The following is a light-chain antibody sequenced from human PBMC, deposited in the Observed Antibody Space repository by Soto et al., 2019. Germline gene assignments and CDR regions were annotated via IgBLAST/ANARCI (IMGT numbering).Light chain of an antibody. Sequence: DIVMTQSPDSLAVSLGGRATINCKSSQSLLYSANNKNYLIWYQQKPGQPPKLLFYWASIRESGVPDRFSGSGSGTDFTLTISSLQAEDVAVYYCQQFYNTPYTFGQGTKLEIK. CDR1: QSLLYSANNKNY. J-gene: IGKJ2*01. V-gene: IGKV4-1*01. CDR3: QQFYNTPYT. CDR2: WAS.